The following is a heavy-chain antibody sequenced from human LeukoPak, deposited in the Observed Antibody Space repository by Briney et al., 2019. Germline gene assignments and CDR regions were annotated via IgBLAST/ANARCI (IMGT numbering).Heavy chain of an antibody. D-gene: IGHD6-6*01. CDR2: ISVSGGST. CDR3: AKGVEYSSSGTDY. CDR1: GFTFSSYA. J-gene: IGHJ4*02. V-gene: IGHV3-23*01. Sequence: GGSLRLSCAAAGFTFSSYAMSWVRQAPGKGLEWVSAISVSGGSTYYAGSVKGRFTISRDNSKTTLYLQMNSLRAEDTAVYYCAKGVEYSSSGTDYWGQGTLVTVSS.